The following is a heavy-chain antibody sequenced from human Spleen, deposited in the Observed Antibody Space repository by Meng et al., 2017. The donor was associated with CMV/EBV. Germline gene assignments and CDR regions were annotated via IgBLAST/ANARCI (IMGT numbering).Heavy chain of an antibody. V-gene: IGHV3-23*01. J-gene: IGHJ4*02. D-gene: IGHD3-22*01. Sequence: GALRLSCAASGFTVNTFAMAWVRQAPGKGLEWVSSIYYSGATYYADSVKGRFTISRDNSKNTLYLQMNSLRAEDTAVYYCAKDYDSSGYYLPYFDYWGQGTLVTVSS. CDR2: IYYSGAT. CDR1: GFTVNTFA. CDR3: AKDYDSSGYYLPYFDY.